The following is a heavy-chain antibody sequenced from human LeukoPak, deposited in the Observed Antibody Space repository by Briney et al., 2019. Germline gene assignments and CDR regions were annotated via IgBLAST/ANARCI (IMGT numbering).Heavy chain of an antibody. CDR3: AKVDCSGGSCYSVDY. CDR1: GFTFSSYS. V-gene: IGHV3-23*01. J-gene: IGHJ4*02. CDR2: IIGSGLST. D-gene: IGHD2-15*01. Sequence: PGGSLRLSCAASGFTFSSYSMNWVRQAPGKGLKWVSAIIGSGLSTYYADSVKGRYTISRDNSKNTLYLQMRSLRAEDTALYYCAKVDCSGGSCYSVDYWGQGTLVTVSS.